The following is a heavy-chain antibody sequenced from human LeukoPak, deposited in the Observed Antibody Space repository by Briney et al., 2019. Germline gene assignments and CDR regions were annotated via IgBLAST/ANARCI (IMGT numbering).Heavy chain of an antibody. CDR2: IYWNGDK. CDR3: AHASGDDFNEEGALDY. D-gene: IGHD3-10*01. Sequence: SGPTLVKPTQTLTLTCTFSGSSLSTSGVGVGWIRQPPGKALEWLALIYWNGDKRYSPSLKSRLTITKDTSKNQVVLIMTNMDPVDTATYYCAHASGDDFNEEGALDYWGQGTLVTVSS. J-gene: IGHJ4*02. V-gene: IGHV2-5*01. CDR1: GSSLSTSGVG.